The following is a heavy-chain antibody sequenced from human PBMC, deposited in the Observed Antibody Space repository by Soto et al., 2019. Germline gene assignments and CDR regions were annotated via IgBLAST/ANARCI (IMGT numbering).Heavy chain of an antibody. CDR2: ISYDGSNK. J-gene: IGHJ4*02. CDR1: GFTFSSYG. CDR3: AKGSGYSN. D-gene: IGHD3-22*01. Sequence: QVQLVESGGGVVQPGRSLRLSCAASGFTFSSYGMHWVRQAPGKGLEWVAVISYDGSNKYYADSVKGRFTISRDNSKNTLYLQMNSLRAEDTAVYYCAKGSGYSNWGQGTLFTVSS. V-gene: IGHV3-30*18.